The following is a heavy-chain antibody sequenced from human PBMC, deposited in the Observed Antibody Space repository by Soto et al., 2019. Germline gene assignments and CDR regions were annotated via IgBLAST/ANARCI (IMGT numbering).Heavy chain of an antibody. J-gene: IGHJ4*02. Sequence: PGGSLILSCASSGFTFSGYWMHWVRQTPGKGLVWVSRIDIAGSTTTYADSVKGRFTISRDNAKNTLYLQMNSLRAEDTAVYYCARDQTVAGPTTFDYCGQGTLVTVSS. CDR2: IDIAGSTT. V-gene: IGHV3-74*01. CDR1: GFTFSGYW. CDR3: ARDQTVAGPTTFDY. D-gene: IGHD6-19*01.